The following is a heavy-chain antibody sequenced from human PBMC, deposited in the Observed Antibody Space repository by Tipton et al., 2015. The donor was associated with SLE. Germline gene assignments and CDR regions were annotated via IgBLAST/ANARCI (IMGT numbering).Heavy chain of an antibody. CDR3: ARGVDY. CDR2: INQSGST. J-gene: IGHJ4*02. CDR1: GGLFNVFNGYY. Sequence: GLVKPSETLSLTCSAYGGLFNVFNGYYCSWFRQPPGKGLEWIGEINQSGSTNYNPSLKRRVTMSVDTSKNHFSLKLTSVTAADTATYYCARGVDYWGQGTLATVSS. V-gene: IGHV4-34*01.